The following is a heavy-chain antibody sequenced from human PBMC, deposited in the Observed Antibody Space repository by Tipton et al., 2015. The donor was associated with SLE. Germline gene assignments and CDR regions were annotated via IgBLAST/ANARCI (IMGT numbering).Heavy chain of an antibody. J-gene: IGHJ3*02. CDR2: IRYDGSNK. CDR3: AKGVGATEAFDI. Sequence: QLVQSGGGVVRPGRSLRLSCAASGFTFSSYGMHWVRQAPGKGLEWVAFIRYDGSNKYYADSVKGRFTISRDNSKNTLYLQMNSLRAEDTAVYYCAKGVGATEAFDIWGQGTMVTVSS. V-gene: IGHV3-30*02. D-gene: IGHD1-26*01. CDR1: GFTFSSYG.